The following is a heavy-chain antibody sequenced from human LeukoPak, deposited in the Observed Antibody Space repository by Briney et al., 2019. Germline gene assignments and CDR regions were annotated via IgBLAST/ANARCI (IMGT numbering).Heavy chain of an antibody. CDR3: AKDRGSYPAGVDYYLDY. CDR2: ISFDGSNK. CDR1: GFTFSSYG. Sequence: GGSLRLSCAASGFTFSSYGMHWVRQAPGKGLEWVAIISFDGSNKYYLDSVKGRFTISRDNSKNTLYLQMNSLRAEDTAVYYCAKDRGSYPAGVDYYLDYWGQGTLVTVSS. J-gene: IGHJ4*02. V-gene: IGHV3-30*18. D-gene: IGHD1-26*01.